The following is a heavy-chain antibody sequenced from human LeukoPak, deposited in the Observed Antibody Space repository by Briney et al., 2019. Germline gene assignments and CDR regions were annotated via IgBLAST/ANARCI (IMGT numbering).Heavy chain of an antibody. V-gene: IGHV1-69*05. Sequence: SVKVSCKASGGTFGSYAISWVRQAPGQGFEWVGTIVPVFGTTKYAQRFQGRLTIMTDDSTSTAYMELSSLRSEDSATYYCARAGYYDSSSPQLYYFDRWGQGTLVTVSS. CDR2: IVPVFGTT. J-gene: IGHJ4*02. CDR1: GGTFGSYA. D-gene: IGHD3-22*01. CDR3: ARAGYYDSSSPQLYYFDR.